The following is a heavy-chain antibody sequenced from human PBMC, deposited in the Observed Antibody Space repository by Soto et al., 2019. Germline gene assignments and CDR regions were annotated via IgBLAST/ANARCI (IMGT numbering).Heavy chain of an antibody. CDR3: AKPHEGTWEFIA. Sequence: HPGGSLRLSCAGSGFDFDSFSMHWVRQAPGKGLEWMAVISYEGSYKSYADSVKGRFTISRDSSKNTLYLQMNSLRAEDTAVYYCAKPHEGTWEFIAWGQGTLVTVSS. V-gene: IGHV3-30*18. CDR2: ISYEGSYK. D-gene: IGHD3-10*01. CDR1: GFDFDSFS. J-gene: IGHJ4*02.